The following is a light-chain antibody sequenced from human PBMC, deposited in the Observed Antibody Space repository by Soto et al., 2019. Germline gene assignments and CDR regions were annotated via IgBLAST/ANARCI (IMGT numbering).Light chain of an antibody. CDR2: GAS. CDR3: HQYGTSPFT. CDR1: QSVSSSY. V-gene: IGKV3-20*01. Sequence: IGLTQSPGTLSLSPGERATLSCRASQSVSSSYLAWYQQKPGQAPRLLIYGASNRATGIPDRFSGSGSGTDFTLTISRLEPGDSAVYYCHQYGTSPFTFGQGTKVDIK. J-gene: IGKJ2*01.